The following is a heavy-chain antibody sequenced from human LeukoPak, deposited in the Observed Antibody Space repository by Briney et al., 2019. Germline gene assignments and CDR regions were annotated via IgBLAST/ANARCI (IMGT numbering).Heavy chain of an antibody. V-gene: IGHV1-8*03. Sequence: ASVKVSCKASGYTFTSYDINWVRQATGQGLEWMGWMNPNSGNTGYAQKSQGRVTITRNTSISTAYMELSSLISEDTAVYYCARRDCSGGTCRTRIFDYWGQGTLVTVSS. D-gene: IGHD2-15*01. CDR2: MNPNSGNT. CDR1: GYTFTSYD. CDR3: ARRDCSGGTCRTRIFDY. J-gene: IGHJ4*02.